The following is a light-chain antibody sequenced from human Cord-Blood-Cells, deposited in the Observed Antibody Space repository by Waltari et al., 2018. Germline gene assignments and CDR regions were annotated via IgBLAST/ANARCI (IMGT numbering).Light chain of an antibody. CDR2: DVR. Sequence: QSALTQPASESGSPGQSVTISCTGTSSAVGGFNYVHWYQQHPGKAPKLMIYDVRNRPSGVSNRFSGSQSGNTASLTISELQSEDEAEYYCSSYTSSSLYVFGTGTKVTVL. CDR3: SSYTSSSLYV. CDR1: SSAVGGFNY. J-gene: IGLJ1*01. V-gene: IGLV2-14*03.